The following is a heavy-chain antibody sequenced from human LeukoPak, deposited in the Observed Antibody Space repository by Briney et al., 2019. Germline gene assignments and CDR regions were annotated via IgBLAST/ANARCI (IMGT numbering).Heavy chain of an antibody. CDR3: ARDRWARYCSGGSCPYWFDP. CDR1: GYTFTGYY. Sequence: ASVKVSCKASGYTFTGYYMQWVRQAPGQGLEWMGWINPNSGGTDYAQKFQGRVTMTRDTSISTAYMELSRLRSDDTAVYYCARDRWARYCSGGSCPYWFDPWGQGTLVTVSS. D-gene: IGHD2-15*01. V-gene: IGHV1-2*02. CDR2: INPNSGGT. J-gene: IGHJ5*02.